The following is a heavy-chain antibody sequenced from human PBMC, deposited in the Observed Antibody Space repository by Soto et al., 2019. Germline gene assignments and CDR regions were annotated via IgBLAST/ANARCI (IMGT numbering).Heavy chain of an antibody. Sequence: EVQLVESGGGLVKPGGSLRLSCAASGFTFSSYSMNWVRQAPGKGLEWVSSISSSSSYIYYADSVKGRFTISRDNAKNSLCLQMNSLRAEDTAVYYCAREVEGIVVVPAATVDYWGQGTLVTVSS. CDR1: GFTFSSYS. CDR3: AREVEGIVVVPAATVDY. CDR2: ISSSSSYI. D-gene: IGHD2-2*01. V-gene: IGHV3-21*01. J-gene: IGHJ4*02.